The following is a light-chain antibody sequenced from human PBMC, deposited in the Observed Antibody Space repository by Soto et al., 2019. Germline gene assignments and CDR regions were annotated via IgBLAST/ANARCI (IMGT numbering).Light chain of an antibody. Sequence: DIVFTQAPGTLSLSPGESATLSCRASQSVDSTYITWYQQKPGQAPRLLIYGTSGRATGIPDRFSGSGSGTDFTLTISRLEPEDFAVYYCQHYDSSRTFGQGTKVDIK. J-gene: IGKJ1*01. CDR1: QSVDSTY. CDR2: GTS. CDR3: QHYDSSRT. V-gene: IGKV3-20*01.